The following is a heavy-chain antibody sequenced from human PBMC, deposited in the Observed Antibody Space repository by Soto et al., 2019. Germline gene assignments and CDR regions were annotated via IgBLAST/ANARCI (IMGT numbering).Heavy chain of an antibody. CDR1: GFTFSSYA. CDR3: ARPPITSGSYHYDS. D-gene: IGHD3-10*01. Sequence: EVQLLESGGGLVQPGGSLRLSCAASGFTFSSYAMSWVRQAPGKGLEWVSAISGSGGSTYYADSVKGRFTISRDNSKNTLYLQMNSLRAEDTAVYCCARPPITSGSYHYDSWGQGTLVTVSS. CDR2: ISGSGGST. V-gene: IGHV3-23*01. J-gene: IGHJ4*02.